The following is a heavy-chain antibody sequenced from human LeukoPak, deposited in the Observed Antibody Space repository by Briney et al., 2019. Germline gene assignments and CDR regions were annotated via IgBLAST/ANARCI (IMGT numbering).Heavy chain of an antibody. CDR3: AKDRGDHASSFDY. D-gene: IGHD2-21*02. V-gene: IGHV3-30*18. CDR2: ISYDGSNK. CDR1: GFTFSSYG. Sequence: PGGSLRLSCAASGFTFSSYGMHWVRQAPGKGLEWVAVISYDGSNKYYADSVKGRFTISRDNSKNTLYLQMNSLRAEDTAVYYCAKDRGDHASSFDYWGQGTLVTVSS. J-gene: IGHJ4*02.